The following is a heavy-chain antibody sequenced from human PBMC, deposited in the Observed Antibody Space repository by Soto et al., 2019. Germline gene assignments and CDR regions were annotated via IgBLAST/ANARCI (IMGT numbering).Heavy chain of an antibody. CDR2: ISNTAITY. V-gene: IGHV3-11*01. CDR3: ARDLPQILAQKDYYYHLDV. J-gene: IGHJ6*03. D-gene: IGHD2-8*02. Sequence: QVQLVESGGDLVKPGGSLRLSCVASGFSFSDYSMTWMRQAPGGGLDFVAFISNTAITYYYADSVKGRFTISRKNARNSGYLQMDSLRAEEAAVYSCARDLPQILAQKDYYYHLDVWGTGTTVTVSS. CDR1: GFSFSDYS.